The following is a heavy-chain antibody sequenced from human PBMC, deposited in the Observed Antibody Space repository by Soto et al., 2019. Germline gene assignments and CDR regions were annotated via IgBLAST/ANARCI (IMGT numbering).Heavy chain of an antibody. V-gene: IGHV1-18*01. D-gene: IGHD3-3*01. CDR1: GYTFTSYG. J-gene: IGHJ4*02. CDR2: ISAYNGNT. Sequence: GASVKVSCKASGYTFTSYGISWVRQAPGQGLEWMGWISAYNGNTNYAQKLQGRVTMTTDTSTSTAYMELRSLRSDDTAVYYCARDRLNYDFWSGSGPKESAYWGQGTLVTVSS. CDR3: ARDRLNYDFWSGSGPKESAY.